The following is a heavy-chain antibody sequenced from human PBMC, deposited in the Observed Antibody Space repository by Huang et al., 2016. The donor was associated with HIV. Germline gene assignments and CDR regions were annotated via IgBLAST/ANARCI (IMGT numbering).Heavy chain of an antibody. CDR2: IYPGDSDV. V-gene: IGHV5-51*03. CDR3: ARPPTYSDDGGYYIDAFGV. Sequence: EVQLVQSGAEMKRPGESLKISCKVSGYSFTRQWIGWVRQMPGKGPEVMGIIYPGDSDVKYSPTFQGQVTISADNSISTAYLQWKSLKVSDTAMYFCARPPTYSDDGGYYIDAFGVWGRGTMVTVS. D-gene: IGHD2-21*02. J-gene: IGHJ3*01. CDR1: GYSFTRQW.